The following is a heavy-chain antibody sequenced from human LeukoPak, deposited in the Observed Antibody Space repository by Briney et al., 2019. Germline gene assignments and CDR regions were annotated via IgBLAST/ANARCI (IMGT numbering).Heavy chain of an antibody. D-gene: IGHD3-16*01. CDR2: ISWNSGTI. CDR1: GFTFEDYA. CDR3: ARRSEFGVLYYMDV. J-gene: IGHJ6*03. Sequence: PGGSLRLSCAAFGFTFEDYAMYWVRQVPGKGLEWVSDISWNSGTIGYADSVKGRFTISRDNAKTSLYLQMNSLRAEDTAIYYCARRSEFGVLYYMDVWGKGTTVTVSS. V-gene: IGHV3-9*01.